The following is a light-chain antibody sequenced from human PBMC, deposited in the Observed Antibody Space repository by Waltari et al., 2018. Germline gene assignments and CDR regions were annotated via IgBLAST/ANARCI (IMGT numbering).Light chain of an antibody. Sequence: QSALTQPRSVSGSPGQPATTSCTGTRMDVGGSNYVSWYHQHPGKAPKLIIYDVSKRPSGVPDRFSGSKSGNTASLTISGLQADIEADYYCCSYAGSYTWVFGGGTKLTVL. CDR3: CSYAGSYTWV. CDR1: RMDVGGSNY. CDR2: DVS. V-gene: IGLV2-11*01. J-gene: IGLJ3*02.